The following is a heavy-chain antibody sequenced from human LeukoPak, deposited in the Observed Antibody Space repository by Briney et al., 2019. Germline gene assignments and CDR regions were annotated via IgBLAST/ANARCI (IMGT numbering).Heavy chain of an antibody. V-gene: IGHV1-2*04. CDR3: ARGAAGTYYYGMDV. CDR2: INPKSGGT. CDR1: GYTFTGYH. J-gene: IGHJ6*02. Sequence: ASVKVSCKASGYTFTGYHIHWVRQAPGQGLEWMGWINPKSGGTNYAQKFEGWVTMTRDTSMSTVYMELSRLKSDDTAVYYCARGAAGTYYYGMDVWGQGTTVTVSS. D-gene: IGHD6-13*01.